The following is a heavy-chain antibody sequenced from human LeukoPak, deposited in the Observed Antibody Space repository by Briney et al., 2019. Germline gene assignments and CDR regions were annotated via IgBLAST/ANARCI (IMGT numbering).Heavy chain of an antibody. V-gene: IGHV4-59*01. Sequence: PSETLSLTCTVSGGSISSYYWSWIRQPPGKGLEWIGYIYYTGSTNYNPSLKSGVTISVDTSKNQFSLKLSSVTAADTAVYYCARAFSSGWYPYSIGGLWFDYWGQGTLVTVSS. J-gene: IGHJ4*02. CDR1: GGSISSYY. CDR3: ARAFSSGWYPYSIGGLWFDY. D-gene: IGHD6-19*01. CDR2: IYYTGST.